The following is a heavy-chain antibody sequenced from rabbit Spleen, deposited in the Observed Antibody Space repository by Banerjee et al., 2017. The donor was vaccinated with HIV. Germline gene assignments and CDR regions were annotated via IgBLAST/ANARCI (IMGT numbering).Heavy chain of an antibody. Sequence: QSLEESGGDLVKPGASLTLTCTASGFSFNNGYDMCWVRQAPGKGLEWIACIYAGSSGGTYSATWAKGRFSISKTSSTTVTLQMTTLTAADTATYFCARDTGTSFSTYGMDLWGPGTLVTVS. CDR2: IYAGSSGGT. J-gene: IGHJ6*01. D-gene: IGHD8-1*01. V-gene: IGHV1S40*01. CDR1: GFSFNNGYD. CDR3: ARDTGTSFSTYGMDL.